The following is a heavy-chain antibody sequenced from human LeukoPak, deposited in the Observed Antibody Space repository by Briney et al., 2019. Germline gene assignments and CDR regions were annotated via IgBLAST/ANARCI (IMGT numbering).Heavy chain of an antibody. CDR1: GYTLTELS. J-gene: IGHJ4*02. CDR3: ATDRGRDDFWSGYYTD. CDR2: FDPEDGET. V-gene: IGHV1-24*01. D-gene: IGHD3-3*01. Sequence: GASVKVSCKVSGYTLTELSMHWVRPAPGKGREWMGGFDPEDGETIYAQKFQGRVTMTEDTSTDTAYMEPSSLRSEDTAVYYCATDRGRDDFWSGYYTDWGQGTLVTVSS.